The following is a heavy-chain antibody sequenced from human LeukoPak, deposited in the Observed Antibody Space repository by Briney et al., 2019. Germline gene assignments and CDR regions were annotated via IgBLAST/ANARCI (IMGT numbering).Heavy chain of an antibody. V-gene: IGHV3-7*01. Sequence: GGSLRLSCAPSGFTFSTYWMSWVRQAPGKGLEWVANIKPDGSEKFYVDSVKGRFTISRDNAKNSLYLQMNSLRVEDTAVYYCARGDYYGSGTSFIDAFDIWGQGTMVTVSS. CDR1: GFTFSTYW. CDR3: ARGDYYGSGTSFIDAFDI. D-gene: IGHD3-10*01. CDR2: IKPDGSEK. J-gene: IGHJ3*02.